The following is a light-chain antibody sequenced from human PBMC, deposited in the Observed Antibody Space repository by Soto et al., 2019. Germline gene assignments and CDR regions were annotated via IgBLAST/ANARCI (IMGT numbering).Light chain of an antibody. CDR1: QDIRND. CDR2: AAS. V-gene: IGKV1-6*01. CDR3: LQDYTYPRT. Sequence: IQMTQSPSSLSASVGGRVTITFRSSQDIRNDLGWYQQKSGKAPKLLIYAASSLQSGVPSRFTGSGSGTDFTLTISSLQHEDFATYYGLQDYTYPRTFGPGTNVDIK. J-gene: IGKJ3*01.